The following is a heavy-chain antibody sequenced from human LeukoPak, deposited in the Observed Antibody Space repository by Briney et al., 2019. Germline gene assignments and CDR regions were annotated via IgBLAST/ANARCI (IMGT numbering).Heavy chain of an antibody. J-gene: IGHJ4*02. V-gene: IGHV3-23*01. CDR3: AKGLYHYFGSGSYTLDF. CDR1: GFTFRTYA. CDR2: ISGSDTGT. Sequence: PGGSLRLSCAASGFTFRTYAMSWVRQAPGKGLELVSGISGSDTGTYYADLVKGRFTISRDNSKNTLYLQMNSLRPDDTAVYYCAKGLYHYFGSGSYTLDFWGQGTQVTVSS. D-gene: IGHD3-10*01.